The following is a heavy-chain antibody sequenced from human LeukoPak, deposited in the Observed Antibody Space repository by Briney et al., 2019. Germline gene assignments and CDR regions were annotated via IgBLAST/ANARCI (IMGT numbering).Heavy chain of an antibody. J-gene: IGHJ4*02. CDR3: LAGTY. Sequence: GGSLRLSCAASGFTFDNYRMSWVRQAPGKGLEWVGRIKSKTDGATTDYAAPAKGRFIISRDDLNNTLHLQMNSLKTEDTALYYCLAGTYWGQGTLVTVSS. CDR1: GFTFDNYR. V-gene: IGHV3-15*01. D-gene: IGHD3-10*01. CDR2: IKSKTDGATT.